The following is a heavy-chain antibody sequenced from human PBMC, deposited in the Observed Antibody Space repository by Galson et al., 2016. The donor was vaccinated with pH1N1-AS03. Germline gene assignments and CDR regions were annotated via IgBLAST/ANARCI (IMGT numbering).Heavy chain of an antibody. V-gene: IGHV4-61*01. D-gene: IGHD3-16*01. J-gene: IGHJ3*02. Sequence: ETLSLTCTVSGDSVSGGSHYWNWVRQPPGKGLEWIAYIYYNGATKYNPSLQSRVTISVDSSKNQFALKLTSVTAADTAVYFCARSKGITLVDDGAFDIWGRGTMVTVSS. CDR2: IYYNGAT. CDR1: GDSVSGGSHY. CDR3: ARSKGITLVDDGAFDI.